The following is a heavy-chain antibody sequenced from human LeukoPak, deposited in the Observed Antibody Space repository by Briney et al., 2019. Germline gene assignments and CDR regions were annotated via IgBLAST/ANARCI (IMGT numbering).Heavy chain of an antibody. Sequence: PGGSLRLSCAASGFTFSSYSMNWVRQAPGKGLEWVAFIRYDGSNKYYADSVKGRFTISRDNSKNTLYLQMNSLRAEDTAVYYCANGGATTRESAFDIWGQGTMVTVSS. J-gene: IGHJ3*02. CDR3: ANGGATTRESAFDI. D-gene: IGHD1-26*01. V-gene: IGHV3-30*02. CDR2: IRYDGSNK. CDR1: GFTFSSYS.